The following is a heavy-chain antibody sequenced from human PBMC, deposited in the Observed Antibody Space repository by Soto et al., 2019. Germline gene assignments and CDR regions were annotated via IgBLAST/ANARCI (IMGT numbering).Heavy chain of an antibody. V-gene: IGHV3-9*01. J-gene: IGHJ4*02. Sequence: GGSLRLSCAASGFTFEDYAIHWVRQDPGKGLEWVSGISWNSGSIGYADSVKGRFTISRDNAKNSLYLQMNSLRAEDTALYYCAKGWAYGSGSDYFDYWGQGTLVTVSS. CDR3: AKGWAYGSGSDYFDY. D-gene: IGHD3-10*01. CDR2: ISWNSGSI. CDR1: GFTFEDYA.